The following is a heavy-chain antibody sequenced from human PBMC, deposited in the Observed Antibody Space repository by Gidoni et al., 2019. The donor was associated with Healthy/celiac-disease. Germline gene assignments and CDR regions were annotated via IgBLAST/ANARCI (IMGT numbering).Heavy chain of an antibody. CDR3: ARGDDSLLLDY. Sequence: QVQLVQSGAEVKKPGSSVTVSCKASGGTFSSYAISWVRQAPGQGLEWMGRIIPILGIANYAQKFQGRVTITADKSTSTAYMELSSLRSEDTAVYYCARGDDSLLLDYWGQGTLVTVSS. J-gene: IGHJ4*02. CDR1: GGTFSSYA. CDR2: IIPILGIA. D-gene: IGHD2-21*01. V-gene: IGHV1-69*04.